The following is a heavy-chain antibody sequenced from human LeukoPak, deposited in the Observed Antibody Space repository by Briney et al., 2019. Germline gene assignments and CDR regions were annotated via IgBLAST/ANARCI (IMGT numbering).Heavy chain of an antibody. CDR2: IWYDGSDK. CDR3: AKDRGQSSGWYP. J-gene: IGHJ5*02. D-gene: IGHD6-19*01. V-gene: IGHV3-33*06. Sequence: GGSLRLSCAASGFSFSSSGMHWVRQAPGKGLEWVAVIWYDGSDKDYADSVKGRFIISRDNSKNTLYLQMNSLRAEDTAVYYCAKDRGQSSGWYPWGQGTLVTVSS. CDR1: GFSFSSSG.